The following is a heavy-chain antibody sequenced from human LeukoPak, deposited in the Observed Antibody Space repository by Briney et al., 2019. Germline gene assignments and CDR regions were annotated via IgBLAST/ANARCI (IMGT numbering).Heavy chain of an antibody. CDR1: GYSFTSYW. CDR2: IYPGDSDT. CDR3: ARHSASSSWYVYFDY. V-gene: IGHV5-51*01. J-gene: IGHJ4*02. Sequence: GQSLKISCKGSGYSFTSYWIGWVRQMPGKGLGWMGIIYPGDSDTRYSPSFQGQVTISSDKSISSTYRQWSSLKASDTAMYYCARHSASSSWYVYFDYWGQGTLVTVSS. D-gene: IGHD6-13*01.